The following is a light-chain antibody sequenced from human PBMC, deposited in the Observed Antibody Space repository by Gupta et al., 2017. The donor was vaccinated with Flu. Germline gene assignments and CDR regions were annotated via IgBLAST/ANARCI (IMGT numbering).Light chain of an antibody. V-gene: IGLV3-21*02. CDR2: DDD. CDR3: QVWDTASDHWL. CDR1: NIGSET. J-gene: IGLJ3*02. Sequence: SVILTQPPSVSVAPGQTASIASGGNNIGSETVHWYQQTPGQAPVLVLYDDDVRPSGIPERFSGSNSGNTATLTIRRVEAGDEADYYCQVWDTASDHWLFGAGTTLTVV.